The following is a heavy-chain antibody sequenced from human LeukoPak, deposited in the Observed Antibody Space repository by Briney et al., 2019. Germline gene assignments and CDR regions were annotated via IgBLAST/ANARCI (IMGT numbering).Heavy chain of an antibody. J-gene: IGHJ6*02. CDR1: GGSIISGGHY. D-gene: IGHD1-26*01. Sequence: PSETLSLTCTVSGGSIISGGHYWSWIRQRPGKGLEWIGYIYYSGTTYYNPSLKSRVTISIDTSKNQFSLKLTSVTAADTAVYYCARDQWDYVSYYGMDVWGQGTTVTVSS. V-gene: IGHV4-31*03. CDR2: IYYSGTT. CDR3: ARDQWDYVSYYGMDV.